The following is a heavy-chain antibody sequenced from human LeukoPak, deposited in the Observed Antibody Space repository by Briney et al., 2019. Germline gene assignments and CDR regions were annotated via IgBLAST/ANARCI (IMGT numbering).Heavy chain of an antibody. CDR3: ARAAKTYDY. Sequence: GGSLRLSCAAPGFTFSSYGMHWVRQAPGKGLEWVAFIRYDGSNKYYADSVKGRFTISRDNAKNSLYLQMNSLRAEDTAIYYCARAAKTYDYWGQGTLVTVSS. CDR1: GFTFSSYG. CDR2: IRYDGSNK. V-gene: IGHV3-30*02. J-gene: IGHJ4*02.